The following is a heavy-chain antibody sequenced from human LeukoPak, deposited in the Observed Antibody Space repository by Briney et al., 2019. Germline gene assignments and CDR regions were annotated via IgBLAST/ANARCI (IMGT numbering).Heavy chain of an antibody. Sequence: ASVKVSCKASGYTFGSYGITWVRQAPGQGLEWMGWISAYNGNTHYAQKLQGRVTMTTDTSTSTVYMELRSLRSDDTAVYYCARGSPPRRNYDSRGYYSYYFDYWGQGTLVTVSS. CDR2: ISAYNGNT. CDR1: GYTFGSYG. V-gene: IGHV1-18*01. D-gene: IGHD3-22*01. CDR3: ARGSPPRRNYDSRGYYSYYFDY. J-gene: IGHJ4*02.